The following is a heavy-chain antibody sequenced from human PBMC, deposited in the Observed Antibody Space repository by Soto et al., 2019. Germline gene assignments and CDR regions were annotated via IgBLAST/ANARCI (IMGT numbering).Heavy chain of an antibody. V-gene: IGHV1-3*01. CDR1: GYSFSRYA. J-gene: IGHJ4*02. Sequence: GASVKASGKASGYSFSRYAIHWVCQAPGQRLEWMGWINAGEGGTIYSQKFQGRVAITRDTSASTVSMELTSLTYEDTAVYYCARERGNSGTFDYWGQGTLVTVSS. CDR2: INAGEGGT. D-gene: IGHD1-1*01. CDR3: ARERGNSGTFDY.